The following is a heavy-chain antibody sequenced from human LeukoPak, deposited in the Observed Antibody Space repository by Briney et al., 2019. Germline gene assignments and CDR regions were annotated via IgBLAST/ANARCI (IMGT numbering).Heavy chain of an antibody. CDR3: ARDSRLIAAAPLYFQH. J-gene: IGHJ1*01. CDR2: ISAYNGNT. CDR1: GYTFTSYG. D-gene: IGHD6-13*01. Sequence: ASVKVSCKASGYTFTSYGISWVRQAPGQGLEWMGWISAYNGNTNYAQKLQGRVTTTTDTSTSTAYMELRSLRSDDTAVYYCARDSRLIAAAPLYFQHWGQGTLVTVSS. V-gene: IGHV1-18*01.